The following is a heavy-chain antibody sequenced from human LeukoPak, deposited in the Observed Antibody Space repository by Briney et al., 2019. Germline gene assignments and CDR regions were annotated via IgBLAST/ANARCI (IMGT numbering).Heavy chain of an antibody. D-gene: IGHD5-18*01. CDR3: ASVGNTAGDDY. V-gene: IGHV4-38-2*01. Sequence: PSETLSLTCAVSGYSISSGYYWGWIRQPPGKGLEWIGSIYHSGSTYKNPSLKSRVTISVDTSKNQFSLKLSSVTAADTAVYYCASVGNTAGDDYWGQGTLVTVSS. J-gene: IGHJ4*02. CDR1: GYSISSGYY. CDR2: IYHSGST.